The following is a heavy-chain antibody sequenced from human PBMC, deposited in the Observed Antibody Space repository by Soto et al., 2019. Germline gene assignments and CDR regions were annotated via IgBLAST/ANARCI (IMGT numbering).Heavy chain of an antibody. Sequence: QVQLVESGGGVVQPGRSLRLSCAASGFTFRSYALHWVRQTPGKGLEWVAVISYDGSNKYYADSVKGRFTISRDNSKNTLYLQMNSPTAEDTAVYYCARDPTIAGYTIHFDYWGQGTLVTVSS. D-gene: IGHD5-12*01. CDR2: ISYDGSNK. CDR3: ARDPTIAGYTIHFDY. CDR1: GFTFRSYA. J-gene: IGHJ4*02. V-gene: IGHV3-30-3*01.